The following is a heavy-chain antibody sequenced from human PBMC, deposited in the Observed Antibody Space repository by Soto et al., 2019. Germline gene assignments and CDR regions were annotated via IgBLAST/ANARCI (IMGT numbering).Heavy chain of an antibody. J-gene: IGHJ6*03. CDR1: GFTFSSYS. CDR3: ARVPEPGYYSYYMVF. V-gene: IGHV3-21*01. CDR2: ISSSSSYI. Sequence: EVQLVESGGGLVKPGGSLRLSCAASGFTFSSYSMNWVRQAPGKGLEWVSSISSSSSYIYYADSVKGRFTISRDNAKNSLYLQMNSLRAEDTAVYYCARVPEPGYYSYYMVFFGKETTLTLSS.